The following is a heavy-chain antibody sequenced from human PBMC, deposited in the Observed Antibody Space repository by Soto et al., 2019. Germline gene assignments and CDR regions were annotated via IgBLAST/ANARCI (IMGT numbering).Heavy chain of an antibody. J-gene: IGHJ3*02. D-gene: IGHD3-22*01. V-gene: IGHV4-61*01. Sequence: SETLSLTCTVSGGSVISGSYYCICIRQPPWNGLEWIGYIYYSGSTNYNPSLKSRVTISVDTSKNQFSLKLSSVTAADTAVYYCARDLRRYYDSSGFAAFDIWGQGTMVTVSS. CDR2: IYYSGST. CDR1: GGSVISGSYY. CDR3: ARDLRRYYDSSGFAAFDI.